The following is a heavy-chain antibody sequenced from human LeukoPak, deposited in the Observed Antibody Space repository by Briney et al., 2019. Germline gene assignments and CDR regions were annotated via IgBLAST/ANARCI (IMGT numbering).Heavy chain of an antibody. CDR3: ARGGGYYAIDY. CDR2: VYSDDTT. J-gene: IGHJ4*02. V-gene: IGHV3-53*01. D-gene: IGHD1-26*01. CDR1: GFTVNSNH. Sequence: GGSLRLSCAASGFTVNSNHMNWVRQAPGKGLEWVSVVYSDDTTYYADSVKGRFTISRDNSKNTLYLQMNNLRAEDTAVYYCARGGGYYAIDYWGQGTLVTVSS.